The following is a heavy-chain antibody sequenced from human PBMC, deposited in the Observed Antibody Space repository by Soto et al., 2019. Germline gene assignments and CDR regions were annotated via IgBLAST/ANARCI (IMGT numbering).Heavy chain of an antibody. D-gene: IGHD1-26*01. CDR1: GFTFSSYG. CDR2: ISYDGSNK. CDR3: AKDSGSYYFGDFQH. J-gene: IGHJ1*01. V-gene: IGHV3-30*18. Sequence: GESLKISCAASGFTFSSYGMHWVRQAPGKGLEWVAVISYDGSNKYYADSVKGRFTISRDNSKNTLYLQMNSLRAEDTAVYYCAKDSGSYYFGDFQHWGQGTLVTVSS.